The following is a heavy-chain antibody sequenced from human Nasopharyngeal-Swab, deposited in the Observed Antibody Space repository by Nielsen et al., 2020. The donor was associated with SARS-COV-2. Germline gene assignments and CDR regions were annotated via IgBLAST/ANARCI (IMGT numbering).Heavy chain of an antibody. CDR3: ARGRPGHYFAY. D-gene: IGHD1-14*01. V-gene: IGHV3-53*01. Sequence: GESLKISCAASGFTVSSNYMSWVRQAPGKGLEWVSVFYTSGDTYYAVSLKGRFTISRDNYKNTLSLQMNSLRAEDTAVYYCARGRPGHYFAYWGQGTLVTVSS. CDR1: GFTVSSNY. J-gene: IGHJ4*02. CDR2: FYTSGDT.